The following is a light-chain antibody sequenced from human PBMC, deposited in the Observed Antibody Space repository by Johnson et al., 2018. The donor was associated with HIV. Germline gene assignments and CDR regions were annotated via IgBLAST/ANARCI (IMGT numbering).Light chain of an antibody. CDR3: GTWDSSLSAYV. V-gene: IGLV1-51*01. Sequence: QSVLTQPPSVSAAPGQEVTISCSGSYSNIVSNYVSWYQQLPGTAPKLLIYDNDKRPSGIPDRFSGSKSGTSATLGITGLQTGDEADYYCGTWDSSLSAYVFGTGTKVTAL. CDR2: DND. CDR1: YSNIVSNY. J-gene: IGLJ1*01.